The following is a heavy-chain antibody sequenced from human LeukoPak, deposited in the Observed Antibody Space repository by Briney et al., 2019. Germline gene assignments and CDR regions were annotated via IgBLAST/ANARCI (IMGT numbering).Heavy chain of an antibody. D-gene: IGHD3-22*01. CDR1: GYTFTGYY. V-gene: IGHV1-2*02. CDR2: INPNSGGT. Sequence: ASVKVSRKASGYTFTGYYMHWVRQAPGQGLEWMGWINPNSGGTNYAQKFQGRVTMTRDTSISTAYMELSRLRSDDTAVYYCARRDDYYDSSGYVNWFDPWGQGTLVTVSS. CDR3: ARRDDYYDSSGYVNWFDP. J-gene: IGHJ5*02.